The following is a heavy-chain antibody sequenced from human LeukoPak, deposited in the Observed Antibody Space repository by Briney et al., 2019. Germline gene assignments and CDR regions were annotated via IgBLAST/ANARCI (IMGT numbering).Heavy chain of an antibody. V-gene: IGHV1-18*01. D-gene: IGHD3-22*01. Sequence: GASVKVSCKASGYTFTSYGISWVRQAPGQGLEWMGWISAYNGNTNYAQKFQGRVTITADESTSTAYMELSSLRSEDTAVYYCARKGLYDSSGYYYTGSAFDIWGQGTMVAVSS. J-gene: IGHJ3*02. CDR2: ISAYNGNT. CDR3: ARKGLYDSSGYYYTGSAFDI. CDR1: GYTFTSYG.